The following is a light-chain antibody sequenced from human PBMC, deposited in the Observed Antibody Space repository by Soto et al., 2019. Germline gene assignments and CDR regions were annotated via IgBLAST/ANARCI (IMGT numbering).Light chain of an antibody. CDR2: GAS. CDR1: LTVSNNY. J-gene: IGKJ4*02. CDR3: QQYASSPLT. V-gene: IGKV3-20*01. Sequence: EIVLTHSPGTLSLSPGERATLSCRASLTVSNNYLAWYQQKAGQAPRLVIYGASTRATGIPDRFSASGSGTDFTLTISRLEPEDFAVYYCQQYASSPLTFGVGTKVEVK.